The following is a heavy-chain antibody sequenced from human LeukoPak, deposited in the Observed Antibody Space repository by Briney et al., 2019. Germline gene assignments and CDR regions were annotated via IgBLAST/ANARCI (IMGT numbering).Heavy chain of an antibody. Sequence: SGTLSLTCAVSGGSISSSNWWSWVRQPPGKGLEWIGSVYHGGTTYYNPSLKSRVSISEDRSNNQFFLKLSSVTAADTAMYFCARSPRDNYFDSWGEGTLVTVSS. CDR1: GGSISSSNW. CDR2: VYHGGTT. V-gene: IGHV4-4*02. CDR3: ARSPRDNYFDS. J-gene: IGHJ4*02.